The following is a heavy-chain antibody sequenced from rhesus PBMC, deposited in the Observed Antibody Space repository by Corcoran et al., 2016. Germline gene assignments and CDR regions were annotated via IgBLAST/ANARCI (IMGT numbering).Heavy chain of an antibody. CDR2: IDGNSVST. CDR3: ARPRYSSGWYPDDLFDY. D-gene: IGHD6-31*01. J-gene: IGHJ4*01. V-gene: IGHV4-73*01. CDR1: GGSISGDYY. Sequence: QVKLQQWGEGLVKPSETLSLTCGVYGGSISGDYYWSWIRQAPGKGTGGIGNIDGNSVSTNYNPSLKNRVTISKDTSKNQFSLNLRSVTAADTAVYYCARPRYSSGWYPDDLFDYWGQGVLVTVSS.